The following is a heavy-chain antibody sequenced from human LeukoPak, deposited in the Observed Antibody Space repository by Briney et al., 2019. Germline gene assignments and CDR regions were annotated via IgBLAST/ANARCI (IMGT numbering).Heavy chain of an antibody. CDR3: TRDGSGYDY. V-gene: IGHV3-30-3*01. Sequence: PGRSLRLSCAASGFTFSSYAMHWVRQAPGKGLEWVAVISYDGSNKYYADSVKGRFTISRDNSKNTLYLRMNSLRAEDTAVYYCTRDGSGYDYWGQGTLVTVSS. J-gene: IGHJ4*02. CDR1: GFTFSSYA. CDR2: ISYDGSNK. D-gene: IGHD3-22*01.